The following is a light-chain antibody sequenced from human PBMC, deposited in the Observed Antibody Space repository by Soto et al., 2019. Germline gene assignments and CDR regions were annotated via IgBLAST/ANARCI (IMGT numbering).Light chain of an antibody. Sequence: QPVLTQPPSVSAAPGQKVTISCSGSSSNIGNNYVSWYQQLPGTAPKLLIYDNNKRPSRIPDRFSGSKSGTSATLGITGLQTGDEADYYCGTWDSSLIAGVFGGGTKLTVL. CDR2: DNN. V-gene: IGLV1-51*01. CDR1: SSNIGNNY. CDR3: GTWDSSLIAGV. J-gene: IGLJ3*02.